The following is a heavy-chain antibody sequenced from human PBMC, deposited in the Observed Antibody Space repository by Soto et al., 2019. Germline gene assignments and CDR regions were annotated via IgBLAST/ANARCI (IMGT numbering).Heavy chain of an antibody. V-gene: IGHV1-69*08. CDR3: ARDRAAADTPFDY. CDR2: IIPILGIA. CDR1: GGTFSSYT. D-gene: IGHD6-13*01. Sequence: QVQLVQSGAEVKKPGSSVKVSCKASGGTFSSYTISWVRQAPGQGLEWMRRIIPILGIANYAQKFQGRVTITADKSTSTAYMELSSLRSEDTAVYYCARDRAAADTPFDYWGQGTLVTVSS. J-gene: IGHJ4*02.